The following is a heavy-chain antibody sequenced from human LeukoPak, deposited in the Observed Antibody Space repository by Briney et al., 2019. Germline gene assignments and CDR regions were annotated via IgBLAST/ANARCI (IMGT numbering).Heavy chain of an antibody. CDR3: ARDPSQRWLRYFDY. D-gene: IGHD5-24*01. CDR2: ISYDGSSK. J-gene: IGHJ4*02. CDR1: GFTFSSYA. Sequence: GGSLRLSCAASGFTFSSYAMHWVRRAPGKGLEWVAVISYDGSSKYYADSVKGRFTISRDNSKNTLYLQMNSLRAEDTAVYYCARDPSQRWLRYFDYWGQGTLVTVSS. V-gene: IGHV3-30*04.